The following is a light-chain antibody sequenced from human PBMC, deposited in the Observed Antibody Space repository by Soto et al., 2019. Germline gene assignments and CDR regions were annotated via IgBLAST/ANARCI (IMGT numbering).Light chain of an antibody. CDR1: QDISAW. J-gene: IGKJ1*01. V-gene: IGKV1-5*03. CDR2: KAT. CDR3: QQYSAFPWT. Sequence: DIQMTQSPSTLSASVGDRVTITCRASQDISAWLAWYQQKPGEPPKLVIYKATALETGVPSRFSGSGSGTEFTLTISSLQPDDSTTYYCQQYSAFPWTFGQGPNVDIK.